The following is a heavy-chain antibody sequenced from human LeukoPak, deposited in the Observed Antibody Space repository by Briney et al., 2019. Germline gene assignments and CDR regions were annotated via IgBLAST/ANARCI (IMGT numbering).Heavy chain of an antibody. CDR1: GYTFDIYG. D-gene: IGHD1-20*01. CDR2: IATYNGKT. Sequence: ASVKVSCKASGYTFDIYGIAWVRQAPGQGLEWMGWIATYNGKTDYAQNLQGRVTMTTDLSTGTAYMELRSLRSDDTAVYYCARVYNSYYYYYMDVWGKGTPVTVSS. J-gene: IGHJ6*03. V-gene: IGHV1-18*01. CDR3: ARVYNSYYYYYMDV.